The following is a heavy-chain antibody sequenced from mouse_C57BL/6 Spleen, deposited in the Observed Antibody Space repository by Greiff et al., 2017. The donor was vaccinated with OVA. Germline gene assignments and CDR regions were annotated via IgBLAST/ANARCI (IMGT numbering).Heavy chain of an antibody. CDR1: GYTFTSYW. CDR3: ARRGISAMDY. CDR2: IHPNSGST. V-gene: IGHV1-64*01. Sequence: QVQLQQPGAELVKPGASVKLSCKASGYTFTSYWMHWVKQRPGQGLEWIGMIHPNSGSTNYNEKFKSKATLTVDKSSSTAYMQLSSLTSKDSAVYYCARRGISAMDYWGQGTSVTVSS. D-gene: IGHD1-1*01. J-gene: IGHJ4*01.